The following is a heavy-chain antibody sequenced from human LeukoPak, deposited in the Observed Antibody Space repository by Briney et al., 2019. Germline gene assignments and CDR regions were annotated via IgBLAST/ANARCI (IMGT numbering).Heavy chain of an antibody. V-gene: IGHV3-21*01. J-gene: IGHJ6*03. CDR3: ARGRGDATMVRGVIIVGYYYYMDV. CDR2: ISSSSSYI. D-gene: IGHD3-10*01. CDR1: GFIVRNYY. Sequence: PGGSLRLSCAASGFIVRNYYLSWVRQAPGKGLEWVSSISSSSSYIYYADSVKGRFTISRDNAKNSLYLQMNGLRAEDTAVYYCARGRGDATMVRGVIIVGYYYYMDVWGKGTTVTISS.